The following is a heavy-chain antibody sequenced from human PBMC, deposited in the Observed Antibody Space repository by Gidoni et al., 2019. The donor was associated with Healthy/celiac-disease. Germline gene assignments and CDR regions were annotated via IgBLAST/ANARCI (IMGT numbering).Heavy chain of an antibody. Sequence: EVQLVESGGGLVKPGGSLRLPCAASGFTFSSYSMTWVRQAPGKGLEWVSSISSSSSYIYYADSVKGRFTISRDNAKNSRYLQMNSLRAEDTAVYYCARDFDQTWYYYDSSGRQDPDYWGQGTLVTVSS. CDR3: ARDFDQTWYYYDSSGRQDPDY. CDR1: GFTFSSYS. CDR2: ISSSSSYI. J-gene: IGHJ4*02. V-gene: IGHV3-21*01. D-gene: IGHD3-22*01.